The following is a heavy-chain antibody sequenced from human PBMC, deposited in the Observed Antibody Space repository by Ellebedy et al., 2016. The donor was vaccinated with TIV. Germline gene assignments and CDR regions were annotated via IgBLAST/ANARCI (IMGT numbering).Heavy chain of an antibody. CDR3: ARRNYGSGSPFGY. CDR1: GYTFTGYY. V-gene: IGHV1-2*02. J-gene: IGHJ4*02. Sequence: AASVKVSCKASGYTFTGYYMHWVRQAPGQGLEWMGWINPNSGGTNYAQKFQGRVTMTRDTSISTAYMELSRLRSDDTAVYYCARRNYGSGSPFGYWGQGTLVTVSS. D-gene: IGHD3-10*01. CDR2: INPNSGGT.